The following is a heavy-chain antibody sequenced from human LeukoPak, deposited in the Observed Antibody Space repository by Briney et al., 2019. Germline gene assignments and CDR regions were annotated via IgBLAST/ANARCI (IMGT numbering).Heavy chain of an antibody. V-gene: IGHV3-74*01. CDR1: GFTFSSYW. CDR3: ATLYCGGDCYPGY. Sequence: PGGSLRLSCAASGFTFSSYWMHWVRQAPGKGLVWVSRINSEGSSTSYADSVKGRFTISRDNAKNTLYLQMNSLRAEDTAVYYCATLYCGGDCYPGYWGQGTLVTVSS. J-gene: IGHJ4*02. CDR2: INSEGSST. D-gene: IGHD2-21*02.